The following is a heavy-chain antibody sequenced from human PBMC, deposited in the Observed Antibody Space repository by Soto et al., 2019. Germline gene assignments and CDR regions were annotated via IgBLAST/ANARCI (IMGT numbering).Heavy chain of an antibody. CDR1: GFTFSSFN. J-gene: IGHJ4*02. V-gene: IGHV3-30-3*01. Sequence: QVHLVESGGGVVQPGGSLRLSCEASGFTFSSFNMHWVRQAPGKGLEWVALISYEVTKAQYADSVKGRFTISRDNSKSTLYLHMSSLRGEDTAVYYCARTTAVAGTPEFDYWGQGTLVTVSS. CDR2: ISYEVTKA. D-gene: IGHD6-19*01. CDR3: ARTTAVAGTPEFDY.